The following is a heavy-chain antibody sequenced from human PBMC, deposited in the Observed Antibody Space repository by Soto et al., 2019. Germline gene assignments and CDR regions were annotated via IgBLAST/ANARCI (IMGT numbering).Heavy chain of an antibody. J-gene: IGHJ5*02. CDR1: GGSFSGYY. V-gene: IGHV4-34*01. CDR2: ISHSGST. Sequence: SETLSLTCAVYGGSFSGYYWSWIRQPPGKGLEWIGEISHSGSTNYNPSLKSRVTISVDTSKNQFSLKLSSVTAADTAVYYCARGRCSSTSCYLEGWFDPWGQGTLVTVS. D-gene: IGHD2-2*01. CDR3: ARGRCSSTSCYLEGWFDP.